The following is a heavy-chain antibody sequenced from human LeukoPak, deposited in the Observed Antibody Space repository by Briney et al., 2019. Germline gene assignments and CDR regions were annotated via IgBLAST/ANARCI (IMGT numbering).Heavy chain of an antibody. CDR1: GGSISSSSYS. D-gene: IGHD1-26*01. Sequence: PSETLSLTCTVSGGSISSSSYSWGWIRQPPGKGLEWIGSIYYSGSTYYNPSLKSRVTISVDTSKNQFSLKLSSVTAADTAVYYCASLSGSYSFDYWGQGTLVTVSS. J-gene: IGHJ4*02. V-gene: IGHV4-39*01. CDR3: ASLSGSYSFDY. CDR2: IYYSGST.